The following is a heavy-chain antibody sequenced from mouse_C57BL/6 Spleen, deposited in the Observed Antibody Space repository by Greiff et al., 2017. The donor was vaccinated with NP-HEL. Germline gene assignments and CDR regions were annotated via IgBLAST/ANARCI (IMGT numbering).Heavy chain of an antibody. Sequence: QVQLQQSGAELARPGASVKLSCKASGYTFTSSGISWVKQRTGQGLEWIGEIYPRSGNTYYNEKFKGKATLTADKSSSTAYMELRSLTSEDSAVYFCAHGGITTVVATNFDVWGTGTTVTVSS. J-gene: IGHJ1*03. CDR3: AHGGITTVVATNFDV. D-gene: IGHD1-1*01. V-gene: IGHV1-81*01. CDR2: IYPRSGNT. CDR1: GYTFTSSG.